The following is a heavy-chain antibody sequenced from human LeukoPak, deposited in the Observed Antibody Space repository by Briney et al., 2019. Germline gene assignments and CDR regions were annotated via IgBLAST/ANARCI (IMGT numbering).Heavy chain of an antibody. CDR1: GYSFTSYW. CDR3: ARQGGYSGHDSGYYFDY. V-gene: IGHV5-51*01. CDR2: IYPADSDI. Sequence: GESLKISCKGSGYSFTSYWIGWVRQMPGKGLEWMGIIYPADSDIRYSPSFQGQVTISADKSFSTAYLQWSSLKASDTAMYYCARQGGYSGHDSGYYFDYWGQGTLVTVSS. D-gene: IGHD5-12*01. J-gene: IGHJ4*02.